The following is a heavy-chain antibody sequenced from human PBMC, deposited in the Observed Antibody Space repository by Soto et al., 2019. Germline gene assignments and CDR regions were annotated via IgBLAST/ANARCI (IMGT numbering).Heavy chain of an antibody. V-gene: IGHV3-64*01. CDR2: ISGNGGST. D-gene: IGHD2-15*01. CDR3: ARDGYCSGGSCYSVPVFDY. J-gene: IGHJ4*02. Sequence: PGGSLRLSCAASGFTFSSYAMHWVRQAPGKGLEYVSAISGNGGSTYYANSVKGRFTISRDNSKNTLYLQMNSLRAEDTAVYYCARDGYCSGGSCYSVPVFDYWGQGTLVTVSS. CDR1: GFTFSSYA.